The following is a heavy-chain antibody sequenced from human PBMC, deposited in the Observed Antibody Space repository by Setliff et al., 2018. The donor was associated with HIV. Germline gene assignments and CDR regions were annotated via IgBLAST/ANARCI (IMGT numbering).Heavy chain of an antibody. J-gene: IGHJ4*02. CDR3: ARLQKLDDIYYLDD. Sequence: SETLSLTCTVSGVSINSGDYFWSWIRQHPVKGLEWIGYISYRGTTYYNPSFKSRVTMSMDTSKNQVSLKLTSVTAADTAVHFCARLQKLDDIYYLDDWGQGTLVTVSS. V-gene: IGHV4-31*03. CDR1: GVSINSGDYF. CDR2: ISYRGTT. D-gene: IGHD4-4*01.